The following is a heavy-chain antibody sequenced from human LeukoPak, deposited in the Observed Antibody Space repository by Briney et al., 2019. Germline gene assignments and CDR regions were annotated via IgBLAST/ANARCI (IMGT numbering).Heavy chain of an antibody. J-gene: IGHJ4*02. Sequence: SETLSLTCTVSGGSVSSSSYYWGWIRQPPGKGLEWIGSIYYSGSTYYNPSLKSRVTTSVDTAKNQFSLKLSSVTAADTAVYYCARRDGYNFVFWGQGTLVTVSS. CDR1: GGSVSSSSYY. CDR2: IYYSGST. D-gene: IGHD5-24*01. V-gene: IGHV4-39*07. CDR3: ARRDGYNFVF.